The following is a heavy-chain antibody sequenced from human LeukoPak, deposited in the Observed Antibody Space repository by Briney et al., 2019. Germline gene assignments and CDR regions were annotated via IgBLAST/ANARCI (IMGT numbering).Heavy chain of an antibody. CDR1: GYTFTSYY. V-gene: IGHV1-46*01. Sequence: ASVKVSCKASGYTFTSYYMHWVRQAPRQGLEWMGVINPSGGSTSYAQKFQGRVTMTRDMSTSTVYMELSSLRSEDTAVYYCARVALGFDPWGQGTLVTVSS. CDR3: ARVALGFDP. J-gene: IGHJ5*02. CDR2: INPSGGST.